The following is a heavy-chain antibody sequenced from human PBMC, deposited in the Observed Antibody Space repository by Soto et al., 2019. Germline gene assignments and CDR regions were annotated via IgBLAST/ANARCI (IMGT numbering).Heavy chain of an antibody. J-gene: IGHJ6*02. CDR3: ARDLKRYYDSSGYGYYYYGMDV. V-gene: IGHV1-18*04. CDR2: VSGYNGNT. D-gene: IGHD3-22*01. CDR1: GYTFTNSG. Sequence: ASVKVSCKASGYTFTNSGISWVRQAPGQGLEWMGWVSGYNGNTNYAQKVQGRVTMTTDTSTNTAYMELSSLRSEDTAVYYCARDLKRYYDSSGYGYYYYGMDVWGQGTTVTVSS.